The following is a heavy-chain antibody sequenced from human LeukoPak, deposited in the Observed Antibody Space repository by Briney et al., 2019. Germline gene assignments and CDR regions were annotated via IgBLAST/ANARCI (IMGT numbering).Heavy chain of an antibody. J-gene: IGHJ4*02. V-gene: IGHV3-11*01. Sequence: PGGSLRLSCAASGFTVSSNYMSWVRQAPGKGLEWVSYISSSGSTIYYADSVKGRFTISRDNSKNTLYLQMNSRRAEDTAVYYCAKDRSGYFDYWGQGTLVTVSS. CDR3: AKDRSGYFDY. CDR2: ISSSGSTI. CDR1: GFTVSSNY. D-gene: IGHD1-26*01.